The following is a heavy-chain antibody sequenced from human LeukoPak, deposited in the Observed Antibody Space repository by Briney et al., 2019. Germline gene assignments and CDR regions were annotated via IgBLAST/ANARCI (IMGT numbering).Heavy chain of an antibody. Sequence: SETLSLTCTVSGGSISSSVYYWGWIRQPPGKGLEWIGSIYYSGSTYYNPPLKSRVTISVDTSKNQFSLKLSSVTAADTAVYYCARINYGDHTGHGMDVWGQGTTVTVSS. J-gene: IGHJ6*02. D-gene: IGHD4-17*01. V-gene: IGHV4-39*01. CDR3: ARINYGDHTGHGMDV. CDR1: GGSISSSVYY. CDR2: IYYSGST.